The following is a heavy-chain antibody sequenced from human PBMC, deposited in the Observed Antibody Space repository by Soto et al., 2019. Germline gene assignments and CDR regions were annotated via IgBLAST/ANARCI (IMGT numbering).Heavy chain of an antibody. CDR3: ARVYYDSSGYPGHWFDP. CDR1: GYTFTSYG. V-gene: IGHV1-18*01. D-gene: IGHD3-22*01. CDR2: ISAYNGNT. Sequence: ASVKVSCKASGYTFTSYGISWVRQAPGQGLEWIGWISAYNGNTNYAQKLQGRVTMTTDTSTSTAYMELRSLRSDDTAVYYCARVYYDSSGYPGHWFDPWGQGTLVTVS. J-gene: IGHJ5*02.